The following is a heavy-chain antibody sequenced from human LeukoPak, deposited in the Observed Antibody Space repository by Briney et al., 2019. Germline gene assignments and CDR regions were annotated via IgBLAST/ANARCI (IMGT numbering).Heavy chain of an antibody. D-gene: IGHD7-27*01. Sequence: PSETLSLTCTVSGGSISSYYWSWIRQPAGKGLEWIGRIYSSGSTHYNPSLKSRVTMSVDTSKNQFSLKLSSVTAPDTAVFYCARDPGDNWYFDLWGRGTLVTVSS. CDR3: ARDPGDNWYFDL. CDR1: GGSISSYY. V-gene: IGHV4-4*07. CDR2: IYSSGST. J-gene: IGHJ2*01.